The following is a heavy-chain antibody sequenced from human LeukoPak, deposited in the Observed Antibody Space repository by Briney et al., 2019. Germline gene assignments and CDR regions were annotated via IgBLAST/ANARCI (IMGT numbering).Heavy chain of an antibody. V-gene: IGHV4-59*08. CDR1: NGSMSSYS. CDR3: ARQTRYIYGPGFDF. D-gene: IGHD5-18*01. CDR2: IYNSWNT. J-gene: IGHJ4*02. Sequence: SETLSLTCTVSNGSMSSYSGRWIRQPPGKGLEWIGYIYNSWNTNYNPSLKSRVTMSVDTSKNQFSLRLSSVTAADTAVYYCARQTRYIYGPGFDFWGQGALVTVSS.